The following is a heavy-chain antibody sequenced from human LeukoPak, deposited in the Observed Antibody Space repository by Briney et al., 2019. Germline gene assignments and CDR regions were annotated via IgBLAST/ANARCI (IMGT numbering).Heavy chain of an antibody. Sequence: PSETLSLTCTVSGGSISTYTWSWIRQPPGKGLEWIGAIYYSGNTNYNPSLKSRVTVSVDTSKNQFSLKLSSVTAADTAVYYCARHGGSDYLDYWGQGTLVTVSS. J-gene: IGHJ4*02. CDR1: GGSISTYT. CDR3: ARHGGSDYLDY. D-gene: IGHD4-17*01. CDR2: IYYSGNT. V-gene: IGHV4-59*01.